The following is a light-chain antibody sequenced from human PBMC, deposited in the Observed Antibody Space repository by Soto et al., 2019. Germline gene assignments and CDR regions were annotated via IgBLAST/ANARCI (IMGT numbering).Light chain of an antibody. CDR2: THN. Sequence: QSVLTQPPSVSGAPGQRDTISCTGSSSNIGAGYDVHWYLQVPGTAPKLLVYTHNNRPSGVPDRFSGSTSGTSASLAITGLQSEDEADYYCQSYDSRLSAYVFGTGTKVTVL. CDR1: SSNIGAGYD. CDR3: QSYDSRLSAYV. J-gene: IGLJ1*01. V-gene: IGLV1-40*01.